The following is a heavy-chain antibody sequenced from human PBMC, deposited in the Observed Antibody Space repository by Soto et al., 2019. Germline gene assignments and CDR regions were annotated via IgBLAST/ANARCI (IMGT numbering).Heavy chain of an antibody. J-gene: IGHJ6*02. Sequence: QMQLVESGGGVVQPGKSLRLSCIASGFTFSNYGMHWVRQAPGKGLEWVAVIWYDGGSKFYADSVKGRFTISRDNSKNTLYLQMTSLRANDTAVYYCASDVIQLERRPAYGKAVWGQGTTVIVSS. CDR1: GFTFSNYG. V-gene: IGHV3-33*01. CDR3: ASDVIQLERRPAYGKAV. D-gene: IGHD1-1*01. CDR2: IWYDGGSK.